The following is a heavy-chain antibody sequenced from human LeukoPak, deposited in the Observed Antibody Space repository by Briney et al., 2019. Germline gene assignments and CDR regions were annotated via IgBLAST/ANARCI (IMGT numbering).Heavy chain of an antibody. Sequence: ASVKVSCKASGYTFTGYYMHWVRQAPGQGLEWMGWINPNSGGTNYAQKFQGRVTMTRDTSISTAYMELSRLRSDDTAVYYCARGGHNWNYNNWFDPWGQGTLVTVSS. CDR1: GYTFTGYY. V-gene: IGHV1-2*02. J-gene: IGHJ5*02. D-gene: IGHD1-7*01. CDR2: INPNSGGT. CDR3: ARGGHNWNYNNWFDP.